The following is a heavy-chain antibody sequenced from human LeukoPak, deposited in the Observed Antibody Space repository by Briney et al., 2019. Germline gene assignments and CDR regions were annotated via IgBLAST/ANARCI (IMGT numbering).Heavy chain of an antibody. Sequence: PGGSLRLSCAASGFTFSSYAMSWVRQAPGKGLEWVSAISGSGDSTYCADSVKGRFTISKDNSKNTLYLQMNSLRAEDTAVYYCATESPRGGAFDVWGQGTMVTVSS. J-gene: IGHJ3*01. D-gene: IGHD3-10*01. CDR1: GFTFSSYA. CDR3: ATESPRGGAFDV. V-gene: IGHV3-23*01. CDR2: ISGSGDST.